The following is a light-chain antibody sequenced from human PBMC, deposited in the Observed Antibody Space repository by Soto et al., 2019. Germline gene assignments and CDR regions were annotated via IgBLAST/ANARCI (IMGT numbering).Light chain of an antibody. J-gene: IGLJ1*01. CDR2: YDS. CDR3: QVWDSSSDHNYV. CDR1: NIGSKS. Sequence: SYVLTQPPSVSVAPGKTARITCGGNNIGSKSVHWYQQKPGQAPVLVIYYDSDRPSGIPERFSGSNSGNTATLTISRVEAGDEADYYCQVWDSSSDHNYVFGTGTKLTVL. V-gene: IGLV3-21*04.